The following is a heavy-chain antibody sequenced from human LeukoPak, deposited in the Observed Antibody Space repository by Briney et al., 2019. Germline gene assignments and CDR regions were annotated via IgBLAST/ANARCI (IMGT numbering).Heavy chain of an antibody. D-gene: IGHD5-24*01. Sequence: GGSLRLSCAASGFTVSSNYMSWVRQAPGKGLEWVSSISSSSSYIYFANSVRGRFTIYRDNAKNSLYLQMNSLRAEDTAVYYCAKDSPSRTATTEVPVDYWGQGTLVTVSS. V-gene: IGHV3-21*01. CDR1: GFTVSSNY. CDR3: AKDSPSRTATTEVPVDY. J-gene: IGHJ4*02. CDR2: ISSSSSYI.